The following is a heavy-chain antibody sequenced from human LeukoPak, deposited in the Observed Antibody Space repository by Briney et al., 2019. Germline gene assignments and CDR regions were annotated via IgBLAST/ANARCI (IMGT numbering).Heavy chain of an antibody. V-gene: IGHV4-34*01. J-gene: IGHJ5*02. CDR3: ARGLRRVRGVKGGNWSDP. D-gene: IGHD3-10*01. CDR2: INHSGST. CDR1: GGSFSGYY. Sequence: SETLSLTCAVYGGSFSGYYWSWIRQPPGKGLEWIGEINHSGSTNYNPSLKSRVTISVDTSKNQFSLKLSSVTAADTAVYYCARGLRRVRGVKGGNWSDPWGQGTLVTVSS.